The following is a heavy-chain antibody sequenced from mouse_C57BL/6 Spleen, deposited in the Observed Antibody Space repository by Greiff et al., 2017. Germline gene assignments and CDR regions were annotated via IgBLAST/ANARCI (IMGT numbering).Heavy chain of an antibody. Sequence: QVQLKQSGAELARPGASVKMSCKASGYTFTSYTMHWVKQRPGQGLEWIGYINPSSGYTKYNQKFKDKATLTADKSSSTAYMQLSSLTSEDSAVYYCARAGTNFDVWGTGTTVTVSS. CDR2: INPSSGYT. CDR1: GYTFTSYT. CDR3: ARAGTNFDV. D-gene: IGHD4-1*01. J-gene: IGHJ1*03. V-gene: IGHV1-4*01.